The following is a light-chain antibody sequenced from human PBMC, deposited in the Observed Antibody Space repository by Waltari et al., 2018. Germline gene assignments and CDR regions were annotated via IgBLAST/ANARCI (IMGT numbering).Light chain of an antibody. CDR1: SRDVGAYKS. Sequence: QSALTQPPSASGSPGQSVIISCTGRSRDVGAYKSVSWYQQRPGNAPKLIIYDVSQRPSGVSDRFSGSKSGNSASLTVSGLQAEDEADYYCSSYGGSNTHVFGTGTRVTVL. CDR2: DVS. V-gene: IGLV2-8*01. CDR3: SSYGGSNTHV. J-gene: IGLJ1*01.